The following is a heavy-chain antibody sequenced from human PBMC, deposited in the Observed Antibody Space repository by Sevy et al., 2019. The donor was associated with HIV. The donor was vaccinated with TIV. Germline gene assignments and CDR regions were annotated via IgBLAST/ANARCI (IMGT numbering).Heavy chain of an antibody. CDR3: AKAPGSGYSHGYVGYYYYMDV. J-gene: IGHJ6*03. Sequence: GGSLRLSCAASGFTFSSYAMSWVRQAPGKGLEWVSAISGSGGSTYYADSVKGRFTISRDNSKNTLYLQMNSLRAEDTAVYYCAKAPGSGYSHGYVGYYYYMDVWGKGTTVTVSS. D-gene: IGHD5-18*01. CDR2: ISGSGGST. V-gene: IGHV3-23*01. CDR1: GFTFSSYA.